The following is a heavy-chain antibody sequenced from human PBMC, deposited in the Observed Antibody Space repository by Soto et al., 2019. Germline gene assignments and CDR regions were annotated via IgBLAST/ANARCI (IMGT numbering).Heavy chain of an antibody. J-gene: IGHJ4*02. V-gene: IGHV3-48*03. Sequence: GGSLRLSCAASGFTFSRFELHWVRQAPGKGLEWISYISSSGSTAYYASSGEGRFTISRDNANNSVYLQMDSLRAEDTALYYCTRAAWFPYLSFYWGQGALVTVSS. CDR3: TRAAWFPYLSFY. D-gene: IGHD3-10*01. CDR1: GFTFSRFE. CDR2: ISSSGSTA.